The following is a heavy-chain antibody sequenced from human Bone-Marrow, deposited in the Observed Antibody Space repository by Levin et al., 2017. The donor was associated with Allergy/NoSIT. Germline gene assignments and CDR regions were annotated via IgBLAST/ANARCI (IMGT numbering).Heavy chain of an antibody. CDR1: GGSISSRTYY. J-gene: IGHJ5*02. Sequence: SSETLSLTCTVSGGSISSRTYYWGWIRQPPGKGLEWIGNIYYRGSRYYNPSLKSRVTISVDTSKNQFSLKLSSVTAADTAIYYCARHERDCASATCYEETWFDPWGQGTLVTVSS. D-gene: IGHD2-21*01. CDR3: ARHERDCASATCYEETWFDP. CDR2: IYYRGSR. V-gene: IGHV4-39*01.